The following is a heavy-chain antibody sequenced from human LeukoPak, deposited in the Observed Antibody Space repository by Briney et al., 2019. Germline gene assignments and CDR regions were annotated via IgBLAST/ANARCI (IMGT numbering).Heavy chain of an antibody. CDR2: ISYDGSNK. D-gene: IGHD6-13*01. V-gene: IGHV3-30*18. CDR3: AKPSAVSYYFDY. CDR1: GFTFSSYG. Sequence: GRSLRLSCAASGFTFSSYGMHWVRQAPGKGLEWVAVISYDGSNKYYAGSVKGRFTISRDNSKNTLYLQMNSLRAEDTAVYYCAKPSAVSYYFDYWGQGTLVTVSS. J-gene: IGHJ4*02.